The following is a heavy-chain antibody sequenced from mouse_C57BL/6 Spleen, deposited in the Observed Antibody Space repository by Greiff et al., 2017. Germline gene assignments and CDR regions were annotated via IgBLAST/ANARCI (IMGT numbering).Heavy chain of an antibody. J-gene: IGHJ4*01. CDR2: IDPSDRST. V-gene: IGHV1-69*01. CDR1: GYTFTSYW. D-gene: IGHD4-1*01. Sequence: VQLQQPGAELVMPGASVKLSCKASGYTFTSYWMHWVKQRPGQGLEWIGKIDPSDRSTNYNQKFKGKSTLPVDKSSRPAYMQLSILTSEDSSVYYCARRDWVYYAIDYWGQGTSVTVSS. CDR3: ARRDWVYYAIDY.